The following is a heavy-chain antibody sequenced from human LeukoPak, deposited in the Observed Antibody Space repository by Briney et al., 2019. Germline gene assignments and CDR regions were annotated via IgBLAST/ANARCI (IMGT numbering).Heavy chain of an antibody. V-gene: IGHV1-2*06. Sequence: ASVKVSCKASGYTFTGYYMHWVRQAPGQGLEWMGRINPNSGGTNYAQKFQGRVTMTRDTSISTAYMELSRVRSDDTAVYYCARGLKGVLSGVVIYWGQGTLVTVSS. CDR2: INPNSGGT. CDR3: ARGLKGVLSGVVIY. CDR1: GYTFTGYY. J-gene: IGHJ4*02. D-gene: IGHD3-3*01.